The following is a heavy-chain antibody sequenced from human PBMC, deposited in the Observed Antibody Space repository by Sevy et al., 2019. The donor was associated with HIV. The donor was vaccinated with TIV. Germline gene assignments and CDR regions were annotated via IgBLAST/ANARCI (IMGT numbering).Heavy chain of an antibody. J-gene: IGHJ4*02. D-gene: IGHD2-2*01. V-gene: IGHV4-34*01. Sequence: SETLSLTCAVYGGSFSGYFWNWIRQSPGKGLEWIGEINHSGTLKYNPSPKSRVTISVDASKNQLSLHLWSVTTTETAVYYCAGGRTAYVVVVPSTVPFDYWGQGTLVTVSS. CDR2: INHSGTL. CDR3: AGGRTAYVVVVPSTVPFDY. CDR1: GGSFSGYF.